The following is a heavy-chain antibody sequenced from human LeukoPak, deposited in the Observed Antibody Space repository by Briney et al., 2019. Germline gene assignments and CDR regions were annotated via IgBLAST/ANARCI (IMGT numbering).Heavy chain of an antibody. Sequence: GGSLRLSCGASGFTFSSYGMHWVRQAPGKGLEWVSVIYSGGSTYYADSVKGRFTISRDNSKNTLYLQMNSLRVEDTAVYYCARDYGVAEGYWGQGTLVTVSS. J-gene: IGHJ4*02. D-gene: IGHD6-19*01. CDR1: GFTFSSYG. CDR3: ARDYGVAEGY. CDR2: IYSGGST. V-gene: IGHV3-53*01.